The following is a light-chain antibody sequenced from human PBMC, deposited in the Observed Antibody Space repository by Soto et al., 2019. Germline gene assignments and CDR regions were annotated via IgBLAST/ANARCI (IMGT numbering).Light chain of an antibody. Sequence: QSALTQPPSASGSPGQSVTISCTGTSSDVGAYKYVSWYQQYPGKAPKLMRYEVTKRPSGVPDRFSGSKSGNTASLTVSGLQAEDEADYYCTSYVGNDIWVFGGGTKLTVL. V-gene: IGLV2-8*01. CDR1: SSDVGAYKY. J-gene: IGLJ3*02. CDR3: TSYVGNDIWV. CDR2: EVT.